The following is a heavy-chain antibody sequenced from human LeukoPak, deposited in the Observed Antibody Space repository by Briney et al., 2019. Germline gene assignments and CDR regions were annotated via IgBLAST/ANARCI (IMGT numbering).Heavy chain of an antibody. CDR1: GYTFTSYG. V-gene: IGHV1-18*01. J-gene: IGHJ4*02. Sequence: ASVTVSCKASGYTFTSYGISWVRQAPGQGLEWMGWISAYNGNTNYAQKLQGRVTMTTDTSTSTAYMELRGLRSDDTAVYYCAGNYYGTGGYYHSGQGQFDYWGQGTLVTVSS. CDR2: ISAYNGNT. CDR3: AGNYYGTGGYYHSGQGQFDY. D-gene: IGHD3-10*01.